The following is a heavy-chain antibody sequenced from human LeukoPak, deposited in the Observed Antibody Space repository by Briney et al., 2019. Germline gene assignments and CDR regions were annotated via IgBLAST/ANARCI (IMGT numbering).Heavy chain of an antibody. CDR2: ISGSGGST. Sequence: GGALRLSCAASGFTFSSYAMSWVRQAPGKGLEGVSAISGSGGSTYYADSVKGRFTICRDNSKNTLYRQMNSLRAEDTAVYYCAGDIGGTTTDYYFDYWGQGILVTVSS. J-gene: IGHJ4*02. V-gene: IGHV3-23*01. CDR3: AGDIGGTTTDYYFDY. CDR1: GFTFSSYA. D-gene: IGHD4-11*01.